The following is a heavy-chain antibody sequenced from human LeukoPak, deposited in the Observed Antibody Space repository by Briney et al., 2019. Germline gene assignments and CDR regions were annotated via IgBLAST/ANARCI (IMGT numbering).Heavy chain of an antibody. D-gene: IGHD6-13*01. CDR1: GFTFSDYY. V-gene: IGHV3-11*01. CDR2: ISSSGSTI. CDR3: ARESYSSSWYGYYYYMDV. J-gene: IGHJ6*03. Sequence: GGSLRLSCAASGFTFSDYYMSWIRQAPGKGLEWVSYISSSGSTIYYADSVKGRFTISRDNAKNSLYLQLNSLRAEDTAVYYCARESYSSSWYGYYYYMDVWGKGTTVTVSS.